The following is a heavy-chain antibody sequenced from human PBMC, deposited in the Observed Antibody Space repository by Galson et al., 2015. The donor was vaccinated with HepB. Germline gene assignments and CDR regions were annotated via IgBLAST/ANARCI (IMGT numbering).Heavy chain of an antibody. V-gene: IGHV3-48*01. CDR3: ARPNYDFWSGYSNGDYYYYMDV. J-gene: IGHJ6*03. Sequence: SLRLSCAASGFTFSSYSMNWVRQAPGKGLEWVSYISSSSSTIYYADSVKGRFTISRDNAKNSLYLQMNSLRAEDTAVYYCARPNYDFWSGYSNGDYYYYMDVWGKGTTVTVSS. CDR1: GFTFSSYS. CDR2: ISSSSSTI. D-gene: IGHD3-3*01.